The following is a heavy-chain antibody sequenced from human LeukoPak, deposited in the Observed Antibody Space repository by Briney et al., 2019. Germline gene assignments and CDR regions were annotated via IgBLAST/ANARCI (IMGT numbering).Heavy chain of an antibody. CDR3: ARGWGIAVAGELPDY. Sequence: SETLSLTCTVSGGSISSSSYYWGWIRQPPGKGLEWIGSIYYSGSTYYNPSLKSRVTISVDTSKNQFSLKLSSVTAADTAVYYCARGWGIAVAGELPDYWGQGTLVTVSS. CDR2: IYYSGST. V-gene: IGHV4-39*07. J-gene: IGHJ4*02. D-gene: IGHD6-19*01. CDR1: GGSISSSSYY.